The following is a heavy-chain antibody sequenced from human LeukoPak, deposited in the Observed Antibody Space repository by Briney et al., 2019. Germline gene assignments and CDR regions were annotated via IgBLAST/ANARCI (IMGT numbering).Heavy chain of an antibody. J-gene: IGHJ6*02. V-gene: IGHV3-33*08. CDR1: GFTFSGYA. CDR3: ARDGPYSSKDGLDV. Sequence: GGSLRLSCAASGFTFSGYAMTWVRQAPGKGLEWVAVIWHDGSNTYSADSVKGRFTISRDNSKNTLYLQMNGLRAEDTAVYYCARDGPYSSKDGLDVWGQGTTVIVSS. D-gene: IGHD6-13*01. CDR2: IWHDGSNT.